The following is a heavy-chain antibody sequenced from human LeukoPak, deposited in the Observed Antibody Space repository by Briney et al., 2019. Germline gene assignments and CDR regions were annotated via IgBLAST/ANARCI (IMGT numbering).Heavy chain of an antibody. CDR1: GYTFNGYY. J-gene: IGHJ4*02. CDR3: ARGAGNFFDY. CDR2: INPNSGGT. Sequence: ASVKVSCKASGYTFNGYYMHWVQQAPGQGLEWMGWINPNSGGTNYAQRFQGRVTMTGDTSISTAYMELSSLRSDDTTVYYCARGAGNFFDYWGQGTLATVSS. V-gene: IGHV1-2*02.